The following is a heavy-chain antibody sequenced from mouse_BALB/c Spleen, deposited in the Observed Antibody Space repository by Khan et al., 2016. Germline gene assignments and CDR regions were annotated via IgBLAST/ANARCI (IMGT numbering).Heavy chain of an antibody. Sequence: QVQLQQSGAELARPGASVKLSCKASGYTFTSYWMQWVKQRPGQGLQWIGTIYPGDGDTRYTQKFKGKATLTADKSSSTAYMQLSSLASEDSAVYYGARGGYGNYVFAYWGQGTLVTVSA. CDR2: IYPGDGDT. V-gene: IGHV1-87*01. D-gene: IGHD2-1*01. CDR3: ARGGYGNYVFAY. J-gene: IGHJ3*01. CDR1: GYTFTSYW.